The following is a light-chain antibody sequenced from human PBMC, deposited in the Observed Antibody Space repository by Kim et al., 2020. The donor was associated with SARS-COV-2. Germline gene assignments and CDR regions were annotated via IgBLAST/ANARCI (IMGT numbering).Light chain of an antibody. CDR2: DDS. V-gene: IGLV3-21*03. CDR3: QVWDSSSDHVV. J-gene: IGLJ2*01. CDR1: NIGSKS. Sequence: APGKTARITWGGNNIGSKSVHWYQQKPGQAPSLVVYDDSDRPSGIPERFSGSNSGNTATLTISRVEAGDEADYYCQVWDSSSDHVVFGGGTQLTVL.